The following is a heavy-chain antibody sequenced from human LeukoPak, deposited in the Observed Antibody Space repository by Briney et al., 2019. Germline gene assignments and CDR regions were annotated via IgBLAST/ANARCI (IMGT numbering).Heavy chain of an antibody. V-gene: IGHV3-21*01. CDR2: ISSSSSYI. CDR1: GFTFSSYS. J-gene: IGHJ6*02. D-gene: IGHD1-1*01. CDR3: ARAGTTTHLGYYYYGMDV. Sequence: GGSLRLSCAASGFTFSSYSMNWVRQAPGKGLEWDSSISSSSSYIYYADSVKGRFTISRDNAKNSLYLQMNSLRAEDTAVYYCARAGTTTHLGYYYYGMDVWGQGTTVTVSS.